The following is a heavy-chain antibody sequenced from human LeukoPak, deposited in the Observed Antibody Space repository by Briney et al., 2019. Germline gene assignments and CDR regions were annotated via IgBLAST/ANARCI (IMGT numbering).Heavy chain of an antibody. Sequence: SETLSLTCTVSGGSVSNYYWSWVRQPPGKGLEWIGYIYYSGTTSYNPSLKGRLTISVDTSKNQFSLKLSSVTAADTAVYYCARDLGSGKYYSYFDYWGQGTLVTVSS. CDR2: IYYSGTT. D-gene: IGHD1-26*01. J-gene: IGHJ4*02. V-gene: IGHV4-59*02. CDR1: GGSVSNYY. CDR3: ARDLGSGKYYSYFDY.